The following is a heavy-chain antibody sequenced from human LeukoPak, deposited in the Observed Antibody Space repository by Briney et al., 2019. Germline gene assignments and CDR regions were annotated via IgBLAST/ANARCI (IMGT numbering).Heavy chain of an antibody. Sequence: PGGSLRLSCAASGFTFSSYSMNWVRQAPGKGLEWVSAISGSGGSTYYADSVKGRFTISRDNSKNTLYLQMNSLRAEDTAVYYCAKGLTYYDFWSGSDEFDYWGQGTLVTVSS. CDR3: AKGLTYYDFWSGSDEFDY. V-gene: IGHV3-23*01. J-gene: IGHJ4*02. D-gene: IGHD3-3*01. CDR2: ISGSGGST. CDR1: GFTFSSYS.